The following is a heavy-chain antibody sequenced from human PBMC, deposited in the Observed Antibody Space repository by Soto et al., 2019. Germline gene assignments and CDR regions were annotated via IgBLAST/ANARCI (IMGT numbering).Heavy chain of an antibody. CDR3: ARSSESSSAEGYFQH. CDR2: IYYRGST. J-gene: IGHJ1*01. V-gene: IGHV4-31*03. D-gene: IGHD2-2*01. Sequence: SETLSLTCTVSGGSIGSGGYYWSWIRQHPGMGLEWIGYIYYRGSTYYKPALQSRVTISVDTSKNQFSLKLSSVTAADTAVYCCARSSESSSAEGYFQHWGQGTLVTVSS. CDR1: GGSIGSGGYY.